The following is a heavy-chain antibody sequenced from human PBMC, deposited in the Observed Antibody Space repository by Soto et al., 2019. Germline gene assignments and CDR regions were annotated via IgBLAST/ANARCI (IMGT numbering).Heavy chain of an antibody. CDR3: ARDLYYGMDA. CDR1: GGTFSSYA. CDR2: IIPIFGTA. J-gene: IGHJ6*02. Sequence: SVKVSCKASGGTFSSYAIIWVRQAPGQGLEWMGGIIPIFGTANYAQKFQGRVTITADESTSTAYMELSSLRSEDTAVYYCARDLYYGMDAWGQGTLVTVSS. V-gene: IGHV1-69*13.